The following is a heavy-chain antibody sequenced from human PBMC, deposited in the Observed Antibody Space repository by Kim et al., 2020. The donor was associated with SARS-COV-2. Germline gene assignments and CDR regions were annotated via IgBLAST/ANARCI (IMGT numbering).Heavy chain of an antibody. CDR3: ARDPNERYYDMDS. CDR1: GYTFTSYA. V-gene: IGHV1-3*01. CDR2: INAGNGNT. D-gene: IGHD3-9*01. Sequence: ASVKVSCKASGYTFTSYAMHWVRQAPGQRLEWMGWINAGNGNTKYSQKFQGRVTITRDTSASTAYMELSSLRSEDTAVYYCARDPNERYYDMDSWGKGTPVTVSS. J-gene: IGHJ6*03.